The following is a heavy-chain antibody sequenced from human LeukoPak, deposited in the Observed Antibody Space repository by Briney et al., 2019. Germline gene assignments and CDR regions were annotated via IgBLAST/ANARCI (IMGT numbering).Heavy chain of an antibody. CDR2: INPNSGGT. J-gene: IGHJ4*02. Sequence: ASVKVSCKASGYTFTGYYMHWVRQAPGQGLEGMGWINPNSGGTDYAQKFQGRVTMTRDTSISTAYMELTRLRSDDTAVYYCARDQGSSSWYYFDYWGQGTLLTVSS. CDR1: GYTFTGYY. D-gene: IGHD6-13*01. CDR3: ARDQGSSSWYYFDY. V-gene: IGHV1-2*02.